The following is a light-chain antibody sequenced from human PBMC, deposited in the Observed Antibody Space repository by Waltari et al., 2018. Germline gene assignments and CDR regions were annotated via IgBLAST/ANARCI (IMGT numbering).Light chain of an antibody. CDR1: SLRNYY. CDR3: NSRDSSGNLVV. Sequence: SSELTQDPAVSVALGQTVRITCQGDSLRNYYATWYQQKPGQAPILVIYDKNNRPSGIPDRFSGSTPGNTASLTITGAQAEDEADYYCNSRDSSGNLVVFGGGTKLTVL. J-gene: IGLJ3*02. CDR2: DKN. V-gene: IGLV3-19*01.